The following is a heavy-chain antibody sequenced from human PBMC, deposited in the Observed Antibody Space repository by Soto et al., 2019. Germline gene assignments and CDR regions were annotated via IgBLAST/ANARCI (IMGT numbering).Heavy chain of an antibody. CDR3: ARFWSGYYIDY. Sequence: QVQLVESGGGVVQPGRSLRLSCAASGFTFSSYGMHWVRQAPGKGLEWVAVIRYDGSNKYYADSVKGRFTISRDNSKNTLYLQMNSLRAEDTAVYSCARFWSGYYIDYWGQGTLVTVSS. CDR1: GFTFSSYG. D-gene: IGHD3-3*01. V-gene: IGHV3-33*01. J-gene: IGHJ4*02. CDR2: IRYDGSNK.